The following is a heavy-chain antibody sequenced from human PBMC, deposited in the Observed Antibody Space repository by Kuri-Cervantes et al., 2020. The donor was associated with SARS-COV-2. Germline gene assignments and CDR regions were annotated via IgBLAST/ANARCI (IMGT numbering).Heavy chain of an antibody. CDR1: GFTFDDYA. V-gene: IGHV3-9*01. CDR2: ISWNSGSI. J-gene: IGHJ4*02. Sequence: GRPLKISCAASGFTFDDYAMHWVRQAPGKGMEWVSGISWNSGSIGYADSVKGRFTISRDNAKNSLYLQMNSLRAEDTALYYCAKDMESGGSYSTFYYWGQGTLVTVSS. CDR3: AKDMESGGSYSTFYY. D-gene: IGHD2-15*01.